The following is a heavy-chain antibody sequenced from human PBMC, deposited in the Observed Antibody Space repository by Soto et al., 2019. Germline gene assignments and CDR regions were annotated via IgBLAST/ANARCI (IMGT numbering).Heavy chain of an antibody. CDR2: MNPNSGNT. CDR1: GYTFTGYD. CDR3: ARSSSRSWFLLTGTPRAYDFDI. J-gene: IGHJ3*02. V-gene: IGHV1-8*01. D-gene: IGHD6-13*01. Sequence: SVKVSCKASGYTFTGYDINWVRQATGQGLEWMGWMNPNSGNTGYAQKFQGRVTMTRNTSISTAYMELSSLRSEDTAVYYCARSSSRSWFLLTGTPRAYDFDIWGQGTMVT.